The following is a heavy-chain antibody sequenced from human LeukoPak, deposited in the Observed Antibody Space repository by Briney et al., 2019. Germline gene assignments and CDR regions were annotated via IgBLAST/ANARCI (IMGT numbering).Heavy chain of an antibody. D-gene: IGHD3-10*01. V-gene: IGHV3-23*01. CDR2: ISGSGGST. J-gene: IGHJ4*02. CDR1: GFTFSSYA. CDR3: AKGSHRYYYGSGTDFDY. Sequence: GGSLRLSCAASGFTFSSYAMSWVRQAPGKGLEWVSAISGSGGSTYYADSVKGRFTISRDNSKNTLYLQMNSLRAEDTAVYYCAKGSHRYYYGSGTDFDYRGQGTLVTVSS.